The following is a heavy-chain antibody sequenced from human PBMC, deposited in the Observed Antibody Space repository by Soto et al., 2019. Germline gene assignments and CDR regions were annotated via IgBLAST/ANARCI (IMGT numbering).Heavy chain of an antibody. CDR1: GFTFSSYG. D-gene: IGHD3-9*01. CDR3: ARDLTSRNYYYYYGMDV. Sequence: PGGSLRLSCAASGFTFSSYGMHWVRQAPGKGLEWVAVIWYDGSNKYYADSVKGRFTISRDNSKNTLYLQMNSLRAKDTAVYYCARDLTSRNYYYYYGMDVWGQGTTVTVS. V-gene: IGHV3-33*01. J-gene: IGHJ6*02. CDR2: IWYDGSNK.